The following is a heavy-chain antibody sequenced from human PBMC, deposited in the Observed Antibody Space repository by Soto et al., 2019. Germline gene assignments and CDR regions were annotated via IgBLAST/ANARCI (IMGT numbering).Heavy chain of an antibody. J-gene: IGHJ4*02. Sequence: EVQLVESGGDLVQPGGSLRLSCEVSGFTFRSYDMNWVRQAPGKGLEWVSYISSSGTTIQYADSVKGRFTISRDNAKNSLYLQMNNLRAEDTAVYYCARDGTLHGGEVYLDYWGQGMLVTVSS. CDR1: GFTFRSYD. CDR3: ARDGTLHGGEVYLDY. CDR2: ISSSGTTI. D-gene: IGHD3-10*01. V-gene: IGHV3-48*03.